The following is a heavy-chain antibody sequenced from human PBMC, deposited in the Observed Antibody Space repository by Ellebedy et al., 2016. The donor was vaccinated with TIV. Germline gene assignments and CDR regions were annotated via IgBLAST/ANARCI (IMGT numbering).Heavy chain of an antibody. Sequence: ASVKVSXKASGYRFTSFYIVWVRQAHGQGLEWMGIINPSDGSTTYPQKFQGRVAMTRDTATSTVYMELSSLRSGDTAVSYCARGVVVPAVPKWGGFYFDSWGQGTLVTVSS. CDR3: ARGVVVPAVPKWGGFYFDS. D-gene: IGHD2-2*01. CDR1: GYRFTSFY. CDR2: INPSDGST. V-gene: IGHV1-46*01. J-gene: IGHJ4*02.